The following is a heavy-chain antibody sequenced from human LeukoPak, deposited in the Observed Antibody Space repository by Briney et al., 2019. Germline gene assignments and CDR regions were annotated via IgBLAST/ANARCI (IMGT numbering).Heavy chain of an antibody. CDR2: ISSSSSYI. J-gene: IGHJ4*02. D-gene: IGHD1-26*01. V-gene: IGHV3-21*01. CDR1: FTXXXXS. Sequence: FTXXXXSMNWVRQAPGKXRXGVSSISSSSSYIYYADSVKGRFTISRDNAKNSMYMQMNSLRAEETGVYYCAXXWGXYXRGXXYWGQGTLVTVSS. CDR3: AXXWGXYXRGXXY.